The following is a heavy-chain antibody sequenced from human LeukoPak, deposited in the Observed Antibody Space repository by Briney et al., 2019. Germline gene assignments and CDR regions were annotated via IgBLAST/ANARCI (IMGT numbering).Heavy chain of an antibody. V-gene: IGHV3-23*01. D-gene: IGHD6-6*01. CDR1: GFTFSSYA. CDR3: AKDSREYTGYYYGMDV. J-gene: IGHJ6*02. Sequence: GGSLRLSCAASGFTFSSYAMSWVRQAPGKGLEWVSAISGSGGSTYYADSVKGRFTISRDNSKNTLYLQINSLGAEDTAVYCCAKDSREYTGYYYGMDVWGQGTTVTVSS. CDR2: ISGSGGST.